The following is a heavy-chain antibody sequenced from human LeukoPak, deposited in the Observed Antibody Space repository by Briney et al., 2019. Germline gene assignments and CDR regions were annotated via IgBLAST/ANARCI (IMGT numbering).Heavy chain of an antibody. CDR3: ARDYKYAFDN. Sequence: PGGSLRLSCAASGFTFSDHSMNWVRHAPGKGLEWISYIGIDSGNTNYADSVKGRFTISGDKAKNSLYLQMNSLRVEDTAVYYCARDYKYAFDNWGQGTLVTVSS. CDR2: IGIDSGNT. V-gene: IGHV3-48*01. D-gene: IGHD5-24*01. J-gene: IGHJ4*02. CDR1: GFTFSDHS.